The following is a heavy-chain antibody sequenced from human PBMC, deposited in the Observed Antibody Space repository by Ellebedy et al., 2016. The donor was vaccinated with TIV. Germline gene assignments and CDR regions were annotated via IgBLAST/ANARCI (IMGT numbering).Heavy chain of an antibody. CDR1: GGSVSSRSYY. V-gene: IGHV4-39*01. CDR2: VYYSGST. Sequence: SETLSLTXTVSGGSVSSRSYYWGWIRQSPGRGLEWIASVYYSGSTDYNPSLRSRVSISADTSKKQFYLNLSSVTAADTAMYYCARRWRDYSSSGFDPWGQGTLVTVSS. J-gene: IGHJ5*02. D-gene: IGHD6-6*01. CDR3: ARRWRDYSSSGFDP.